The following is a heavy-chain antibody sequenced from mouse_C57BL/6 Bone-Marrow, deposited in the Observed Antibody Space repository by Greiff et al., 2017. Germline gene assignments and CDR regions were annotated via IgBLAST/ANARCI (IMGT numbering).Heavy chain of an antibody. J-gene: IGHJ3*01. CDR1: GYTFTNYW. D-gene: IGHD2-3*01. Sequence: QVQLKESGAELVRPGTSVKMSCKASGYTFTNYWIGWAKQRPGHGLEWIGDIYPGGGYTNYNEKFKGKATLTADKSSSTAYMQFSSLTSEDSAIYYCARSWGYSSFAYWGQGTLVTVSA. CDR3: ARSWGYSSFAY. V-gene: IGHV1-63*01. CDR2: IYPGGGYT.